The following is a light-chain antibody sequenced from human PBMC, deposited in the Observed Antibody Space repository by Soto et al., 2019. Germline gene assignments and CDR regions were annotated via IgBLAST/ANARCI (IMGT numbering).Light chain of an antibody. CDR1: QSVSSSY. CDR3: QQYGSPYT. V-gene: IGKV3-20*01. J-gene: IGKJ2*01. Sequence: EIVLTQSPGTLSLSPGERATLSCRASQSVSSSYLAWYQQKPGQAPRLLIYVASSRATGIPDRFGGSGSGTDFTLTISRLEPEDFAVYYCQQYGSPYTFGQGTKLEIK. CDR2: VAS.